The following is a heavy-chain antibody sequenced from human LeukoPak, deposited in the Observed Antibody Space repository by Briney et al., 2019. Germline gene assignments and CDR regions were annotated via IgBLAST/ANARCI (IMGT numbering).Heavy chain of an antibody. Sequence: GGSLRLSCAASGFTFSSYEMNWVRQAPGKGLEWVSYISSSGSTIYYADSVKGRFTISRDNAKNSLYLQMNSLRAEDTAVYYCARTTVTTGRTNWFDSWGQGTLVTVSS. CDR1: GFTFSSYE. CDR2: ISSSGSTI. V-gene: IGHV3-48*03. CDR3: ARTTVTTGRTNWFDS. J-gene: IGHJ5*01. D-gene: IGHD4-17*01.